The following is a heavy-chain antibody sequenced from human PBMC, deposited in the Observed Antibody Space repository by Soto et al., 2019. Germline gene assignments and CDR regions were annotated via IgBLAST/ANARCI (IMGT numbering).Heavy chain of an antibody. Sequence: ASVKVSCKASGYTFTNFGISWVRQAPGQGLEWMGWISAYNGNTTYADSVKGRFTISRDNAKSTLYLQMNSLRAEDTGVYYCVRDDFGLGLDYWGLGTLVTVSS. CDR2: ISAYNGNT. D-gene: IGHD1-26*01. CDR1: GYTFTNFG. CDR3: VRDDFGLGLDY. J-gene: IGHJ4*02. V-gene: IGHV1-18*01.